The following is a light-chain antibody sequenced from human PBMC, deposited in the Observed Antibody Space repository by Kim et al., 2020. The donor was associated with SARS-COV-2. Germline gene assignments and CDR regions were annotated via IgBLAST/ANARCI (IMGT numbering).Light chain of an antibody. Sequence: SYELTQPPSVSVSPGQTASITCSGDKLGDKYACWYQQKPGQSPVLVIYQDSKRPSGSPERFSCSNSGNTATLTISGTQAMDEADYYCQAWDSSTVVFGGG. CDR2: QDS. V-gene: IGLV3-1*01. J-gene: IGLJ2*01. CDR3: QAWDSSTVV. CDR1: KLGDKY.